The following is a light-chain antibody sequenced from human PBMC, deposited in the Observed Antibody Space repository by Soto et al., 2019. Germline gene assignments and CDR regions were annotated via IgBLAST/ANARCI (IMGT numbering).Light chain of an antibody. V-gene: IGKV3-20*01. CDR2: GAS. CDR3: QQYGSSPLT. Sequence: EIVLTQSPGTLSLSPGERATLSCRASQSVSSSYLAWYQQKPGQAPRLLIDGASSRATGIPDRFSGSGSGTDCTLTISRLEPEDFAVYYCQQYGSSPLTFGGGTKVDIK. CDR1: QSVSSSY. J-gene: IGKJ4*01.